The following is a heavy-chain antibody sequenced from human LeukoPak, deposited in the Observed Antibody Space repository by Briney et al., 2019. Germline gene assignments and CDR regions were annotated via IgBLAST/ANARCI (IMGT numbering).Heavy chain of an antibody. CDR3: AKEGRSNYPFDY. V-gene: IGHV3-23*01. Sequence: GGSLRLSCAASGFTFSSYAMSWVRQTPGKGLEWVSAISGSGGSTYYADSVKGRFTISRDNSKNTLLLQMNSLTAEDTAVYYCAKEGRSNYPFDYWGQGTLVTVSS. J-gene: IGHJ4*02. CDR2: ISGSGGST. D-gene: IGHD4-11*01. CDR1: GFTFSSYA.